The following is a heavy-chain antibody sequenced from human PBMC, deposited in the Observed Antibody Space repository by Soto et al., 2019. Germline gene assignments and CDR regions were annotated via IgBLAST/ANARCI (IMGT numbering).Heavy chain of an antibody. J-gene: IGHJ4*02. V-gene: IGHV1-69*13. D-gene: IGHD3-22*01. CDR3: AKGYDVNSELDY. Sequence: SVNVSCKTSGGTVRGYSISWVLQAPGQGLEWLGGILPTSVTPNYAQKFQGRVTLNADESTNTAYMEVRSLRSGDTAVYYCAKGYDVNSELDYWGQGTLVTVSS. CDR2: ILPTSVTP. CDR1: GGTVRGYS.